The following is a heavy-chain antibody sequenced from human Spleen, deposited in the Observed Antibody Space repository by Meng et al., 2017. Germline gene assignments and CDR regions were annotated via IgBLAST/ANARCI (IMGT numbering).Heavy chain of an antibody. CDR3: ARGPTTMAHAFDY. CDR1: GYSISSGYY. D-gene: IGHD4-11*01. Sequence: SETLSLTCSVSGYSISSGYYWGWIRQPPGKGLEWSGTIYQSGSTYYNPSLKSRVTISVDTSKNQFSLKLISVTAADTAVYYWARGPTTMAHAFDYWGQGTLVTVSS. CDR2: IYQSGST. J-gene: IGHJ4*02. V-gene: IGHV4-38-2*02.